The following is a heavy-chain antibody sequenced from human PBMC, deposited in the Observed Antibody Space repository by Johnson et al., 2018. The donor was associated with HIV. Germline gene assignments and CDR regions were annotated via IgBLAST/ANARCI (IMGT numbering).Heavy chain of an antibody. CDR2: IKQDGSEK. V-gene: IGHV3-7*01. Sequence: VQLVESGGGLVQPGGSLRLSCAASGFTFSSYWMSWVRQAPGKGLEWVANIKQDGSEKYYVDSVKGRITISRDNAKNSLYLQMNSLRAEDTAVYYCARDGPWLQSQRDAFDVWGRGTMGTVSS. CDR1: GFTFSSYW. CDR3: ARDGPWLQSQRDAFDV. D-gene: IGHD5-24*01. J-gene: IGHJ3*01.